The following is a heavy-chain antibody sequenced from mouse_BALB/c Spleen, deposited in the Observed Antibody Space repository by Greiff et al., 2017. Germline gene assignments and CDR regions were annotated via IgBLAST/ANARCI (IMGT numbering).Heavy chain of an antibody. V-gene: IGHV3-6*02. Sequence: EVQLVESGPGLVKPSQSLSLTCSVTGYSITSGYYWNWIRQFPGNKLEWMGYISYDGSNNYNPSLKNRISITRDTSKNQFFLKLNSVTTEDTATYYCARPVLGYYDAMDYWGQGTSVTVSS. CDR1: GYSITSGYY. CDR2: ISYDGSN. J-gene: IGHJ4*01. D-gene: IGHD2-2*01. CDR3: ARPVLGYYDAMDY.